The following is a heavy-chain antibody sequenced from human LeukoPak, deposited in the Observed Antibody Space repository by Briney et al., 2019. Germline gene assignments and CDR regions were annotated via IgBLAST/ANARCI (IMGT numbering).Heavy chain of an antibody. D-gene: IGHD7-27*01. V-gene: IGHV4-59*01. Sequence: SETLSLTCTVSGGSISSYFWSWIRQPPGKGLEWIGYVYYSGSTNYNPSLKSRVTISVDTSKKQFSLKLSSATAADTAVYYCARDSITGERWFDPWGQGTLVTVSS. CDR3: ARDSITGERWFDP. CDR1: GGSISSYF. CDR2: VYYSGST. J-gene: IGHJ5*02.